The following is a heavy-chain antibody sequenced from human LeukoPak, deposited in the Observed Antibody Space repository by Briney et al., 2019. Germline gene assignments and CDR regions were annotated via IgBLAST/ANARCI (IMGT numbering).Heavy chain of an antibody. CDR3: ARDRGYYYDSSGYSDY. V-gene: IGHV4-38-2*02. CDR1: VYSISSGYY. D-gene: IGHD3-22*01. Sequence: SETLSLTCTVSVYSISSGYYWGWIRQPPGKGLEWIGSIYHSGSTYYNPSLKSRVAISVDTSKNQFSLKLSSVTAADTAVYYCARDRGYYYDSSGYSDYWGQGTLVTVSS. CDR2: IYHSGST. J-gene: IGHJ4*02.